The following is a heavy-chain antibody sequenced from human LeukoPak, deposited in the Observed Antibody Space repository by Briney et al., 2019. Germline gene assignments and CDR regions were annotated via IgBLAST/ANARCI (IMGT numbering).Heavy chain of an antibody. D-gene: IGHD2-2*01. Sequence: SVKVSCKASGGTFSSYAISWVRQAPGQGLEWMGRIIPIFGTANYAQKFQGRVTITTDESTSTAYMELSSLRSEDTAVYYRARGPAKRYCSSTSCYGFDYWGQGTLVTVSS. V-gene: IGHV1-69*05. CDR2: IIPIFGTA. CDR1: GGTFSSYA. J-gene: IGHJ4*02. CDR3: ARGPAKRYCSSTSCYGFDY.